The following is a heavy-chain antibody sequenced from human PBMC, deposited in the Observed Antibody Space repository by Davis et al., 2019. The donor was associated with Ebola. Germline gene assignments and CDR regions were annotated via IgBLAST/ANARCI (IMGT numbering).Heavy chain of an antibody. D-gene: IGHD4-23*01. CDR3: ARLEGYGGNSGGFFDY. V-gene: IGHV4-39*01. Sequence: PSETLSLTCTVSGGSISSSSYYWGWIRQPPGKGLEWIGSIYYSGSTYYNPSLKSRVTISVDTSKNQFSLKLSSVTAADTAVYYCARLEGYGGNSGGFFDYWGQGTLVTVSS. CDR1: GGSISSSSYY. J-gene: IGHJ4*02. CDR2: IYYSGST.